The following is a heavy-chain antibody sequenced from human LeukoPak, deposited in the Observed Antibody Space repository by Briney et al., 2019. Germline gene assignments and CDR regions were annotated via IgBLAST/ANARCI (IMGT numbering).Heavy chain of an antibody. CDR3: ARGSGYYYGLDN. CDR2: MYNSGST. Sequence: PSETLSLTCTVSGGSVSNRPYYWGWLRQPPGKGLEWIGAMYNSGSTYYNLSLKSRVTVSLDTSKNQFSLKLTSVFAADTAVYYCARGSGYYYGLDNWGQGILVSVSP. CDR1: GGSVSNRPYY. D-gene: IGHD3-10*01. V-gene: IGHV4-39*07. J-gene: IGHJ4*02.